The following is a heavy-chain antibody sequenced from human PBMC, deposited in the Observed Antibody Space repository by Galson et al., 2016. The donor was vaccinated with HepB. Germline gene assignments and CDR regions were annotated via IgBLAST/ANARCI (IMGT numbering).Heavy chain of an antibody. CDR1: GGSINSGGYY. CDR2: TYYSGST. CDR3: AGALLIYSRVLHAFDI. J-gene: IGHJ3*02. D-gene: IGHD3-22*01. V-gene: IGHV4-31*03. Sequence: TLSLTCTVSGGSINSGGYYWNWIRQHPGKGLEWIGYTYYSGSTYYDPSLKSRFTISLDKAKNQFSMKLSSVTAAATAVYYCAGALLIYSRVLHAFDIWGQGTVVTVSS.